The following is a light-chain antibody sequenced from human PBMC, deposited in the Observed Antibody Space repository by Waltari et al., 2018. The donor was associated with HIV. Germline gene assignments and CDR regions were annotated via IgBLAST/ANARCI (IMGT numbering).Light chain of an antibody. CDR3: MIWYGNTWV. CDR1: SDINVGNFR. J-gene: IGLJ3*02. Sequence: QNVLTQPSSLSAPPGASASLTCTLRSDINVGNFRVYWYQQRAGSPPRYLLRYKSDSDKQKASGVPSRVSGASDASANAGILGMSGLQSDDEADYYCMIWYGNTWVFGGGTKLTVL. V-gene: IGLV5-45*03. CDR2: YKSDSDK.